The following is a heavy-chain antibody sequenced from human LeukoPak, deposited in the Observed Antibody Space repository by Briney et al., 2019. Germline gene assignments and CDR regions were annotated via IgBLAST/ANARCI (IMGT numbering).Heavy chain of an antibody. CDR1: GGSISSGSYY. V-gene: IGHV4-61*02. CDR3: ARDASGALAYNWFDP. J-gene: IGHJ5*02. Sequence: PSQTLSLTCTVSGGSISSGSYYWSWIRQPAGKGLEWIGRIYTSGSTNYNPSLKSRVTISVDTSKNQFSLKLSSVTAADTAVYYCARDASGALAYNWFDPWGQGTLVTVSS. CDR2: IYTSGST.